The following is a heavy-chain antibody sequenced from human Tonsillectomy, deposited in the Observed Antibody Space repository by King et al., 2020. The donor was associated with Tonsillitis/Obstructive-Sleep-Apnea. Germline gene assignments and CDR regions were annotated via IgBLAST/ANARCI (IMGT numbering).Heavy chain of an antibody. Sequence: VQLVESGGGLVKPGGSLRLSCAASGFTFSTYSMNWVRQAPGKGLEWVSSISISSRYIYYADSVKGRFTVSRDNAKKSLYLQLNSLRAEDTAVYYCAGWKDHDFWSGQGYYYYMDVWGKGTTVTVSS. V-gene: IGHV3-21*01. CDR1: GFTFSTYS. J-gene: IGHJ6*03. CDR3: AGWKDHDFWSGQGYYYYMDV. CDR2: ISISSRYI. D-gene: IGHD3-3*01.